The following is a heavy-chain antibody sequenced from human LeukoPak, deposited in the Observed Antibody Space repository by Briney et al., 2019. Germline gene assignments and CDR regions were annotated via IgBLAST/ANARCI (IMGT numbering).Heavy chain of an antibody. CDR2: ISSSSSYI. D-gene: IGHD6-13*01. CDR1: GFTFSSYS. J-gene: IGHJ4*02. CDR3: ATSLSIAAAGTSFDY. Sequence: PGGSLRLSCAASGFTFSSYSMNWVRQAPGKGLEWVSSISSSSSYIYYADSVKGRFTISRDNAKNSLYLQMNSLRAEDTAVYYCATSLSIAAAGTSFDYWGQGTLVTVSS. V-gene: IGHV3-21*01.